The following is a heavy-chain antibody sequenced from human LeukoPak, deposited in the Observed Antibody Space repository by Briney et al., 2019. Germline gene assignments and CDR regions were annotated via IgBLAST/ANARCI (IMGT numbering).Heavy chain of an antibody. CDR2: INPSGGST. CDR3: ARGHYDSSGYYYPEIYYFDY. D-gene: IGHD3-22*01. V-gene: IGHV1-46*01. Sequence: GASVKVSCKASGYTFTGYYMHWVRQAPGQGLEWMGIINPSGGSTSYAQKFQGRVTMTRDTSTSTVYMELSSLRSEDTAVYYCARGHYDSSGYYYPEIYYFDYWGQGTLVTVSS. J-gene: IGHJ4*02. CDR1: GYTFTGYY.